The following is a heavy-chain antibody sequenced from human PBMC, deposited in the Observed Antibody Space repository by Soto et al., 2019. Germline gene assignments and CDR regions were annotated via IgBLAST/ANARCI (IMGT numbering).Heavy chain of an antibody. J-gene: IGHJ3*02. D-gene: IGHD3-16*01. CDR3: AIIMTHSDSFDI. CDR1: RYAFGGFY. V-gene: IGHV1-2*04. Sequence: EASVKVYCKASRYAFGGFYIHWMRQAPGQGLEWVGSINSNSGATTYAQKFQDSVAMTRDTSVSTAYMELNRLTSDDTAIYYCAIIMTHSDSFDIWGQGTMVTVSS. CDR2: INSNSGAT.